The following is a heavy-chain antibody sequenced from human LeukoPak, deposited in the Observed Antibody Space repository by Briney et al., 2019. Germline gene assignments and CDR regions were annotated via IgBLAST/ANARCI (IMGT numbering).Heavy chain of an antibody. Sequence: GGSLRLSCAASGFTFSRYGMHWVRQAPGKGLEWVAFVRYDGSNKYYADSVKGRFTFSRDNSKNPLYLETNSLRTEDTAVYYCTKDRTSDNSDDDYWGQGTLVTVSS. J-gene: IGHJ4*02. V-gene: IGHV3-30*02. CDR2: VRYDGSNK. CDR3: TKDRTSDNSDDDY. D-gene: IGHD3-22*01. CDR1: GFTFSRYG.